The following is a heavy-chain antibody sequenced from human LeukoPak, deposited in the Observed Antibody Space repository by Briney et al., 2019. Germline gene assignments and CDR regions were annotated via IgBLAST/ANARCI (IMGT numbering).Heavy chain of an antibody. V-gene: IGHV4-39*01. Sequence: SETLSLTRTVSGDSIRNSDYYWGCIRQSPGKGLEWIGTISDGGSTYYNPSLKSRIIVSVDTSKNQFSLQLSSVTAADTAVYYCVRHCCSSPSKRTFDIWGQGTLVAVSS. CDR1: GDSIRNSDYY. D-gene: IGHD2-15*01. CDR3: VRHCCSSPSKRTFDI. J-gene: IGHJ3*02. CDR2: ISDGGST.